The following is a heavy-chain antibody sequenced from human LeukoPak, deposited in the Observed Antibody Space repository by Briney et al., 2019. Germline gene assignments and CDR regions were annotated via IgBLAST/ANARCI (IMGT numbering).Heavy chain of an antibody. CDR2: IRYDGSDE. Sequence: GGSLRLSCAASGFIFSDYGMYWVRQAPGKGLEWVAFIRYDGSDEDCADSVKGRFTISRDNSKNTLYLHMNSLRAEDTAVYYCAKLLYNWIDETSYWGQGTLLIVSS. CDR1: GFIFSDYG. V-gene: IGHV3-30*02. J-gene: IGHJ4*02. CDR3: AKLLYNWIDETSY. D-gene: IGHD1-20*01.